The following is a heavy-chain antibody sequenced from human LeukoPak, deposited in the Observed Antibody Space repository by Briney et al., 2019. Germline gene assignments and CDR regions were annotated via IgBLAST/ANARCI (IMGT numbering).Heavy chain of an antibody. CDR2: IKQDGSEK. V-gene: IGHV3-7*04. D-gene: IGHD3-3*01. CDR3: ATDATYDFWSGFDY. J-gene: IGHJ4*02. Sequence: GGSLRLSCAASGFTFSSYWMSWVRQAPGKGLEWVANIKQDGSEKYYVDSEKGRFTISRDNAKNSLYLQMNSLRAEDTAVYYCATDATYDFWSGFDYWGQGTLVTVSS. CDR1: GFTFSSYW.